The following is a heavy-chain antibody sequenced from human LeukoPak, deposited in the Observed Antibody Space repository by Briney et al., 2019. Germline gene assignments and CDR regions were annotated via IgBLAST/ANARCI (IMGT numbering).Heavy chain of an antibody. V-gene: IGHV1-3*03. J-gene: IGHJ4*02. CDR2: INGGNGNT. D-gene: IGHD2-2*01. CDR1: GYTFTIYA. CDR3: ARATFSTTWVTDF. Sequence: ASVKVSCKASGYTFTIYAMHWVRQAPGQRPERLGWINGGNGNTEYSREVQDRVTISRDTSASTAYMELSSLRSEDTAVYYGARATFSTTWVTDFWGQGTLVTVSS.